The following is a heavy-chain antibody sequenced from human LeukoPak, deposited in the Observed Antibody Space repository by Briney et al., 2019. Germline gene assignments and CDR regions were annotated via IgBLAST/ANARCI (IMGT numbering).Heavy chain of an antibody. D-gene: IGHD1-26*01. J-gene: IGHJ4*02. V-gene: IGHV3-23*01. Sequence: GGSLRLSCAASGFTFSSYALSWLRPAPGKGLEWVSALSGSGGSTYYADSVKGRFTISRDNSKNTLYLQMNSLRAEDTAVYYCAKAGRRWELLRNYFDYWGQGTLVTVSS. CDR3: AKAGRRWELLRNYFDY. CDR1: GFTFSSYA. CDR2: LSGSGGST.